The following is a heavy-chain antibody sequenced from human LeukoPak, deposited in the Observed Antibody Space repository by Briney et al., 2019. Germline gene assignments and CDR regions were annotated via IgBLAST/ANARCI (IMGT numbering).Heavy chain of an antibody. CDR3: ARAESVVPAAMDWFDP. CDR1: GYTFTGYY. Sequence: ASVKVSCKASGYTFTGYYMHWVRQAPGQGLEWMGWINTNSGGTNYAQKFQGRVTMTRDTSISTAYMELSRLRSDDTAVYYCARAESVVPAAMDWFDPWGQGTLVTVSS. J-gene: IGHJ5*02. V-gene: IGHV1-2*02. CDR2: INTNSGGT. D-gene: IGHD2-2*01.